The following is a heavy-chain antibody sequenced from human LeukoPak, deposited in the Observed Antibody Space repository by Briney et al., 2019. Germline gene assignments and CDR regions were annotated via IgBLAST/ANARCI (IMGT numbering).Heavy chain of an antibody. V-gene: IGHV3-15*01. D-gene: IGHD3-22*01. Sequence: PGGSLRLSCAASGFTFSNAWMSRVRQAPGKGLEWVGRIKSKTDGGTTDYAAPVKGRFTISRDDSKNTLYLQMNSLKTEDTAVYYCTTESPLVVINYYYYYMDVWGKGTTVTVSS. J-gene: IGHJ6*03. CDR2: IKSKTDGGTT. CDR1: GFTFSNAW. CDR3: TTESPLVVINYYYYYMDV.